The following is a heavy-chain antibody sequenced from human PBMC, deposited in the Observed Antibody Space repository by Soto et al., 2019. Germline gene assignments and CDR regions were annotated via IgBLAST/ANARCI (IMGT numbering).Heavy chain of an antibody. CDR1: GLTFSSFA. D-gene: IGHD4-17*01. J-gene: IGHJ2*01. Sequence: EVRLLESGGGLVKPGGSLGPSCAASGLTFSSFALNWVRQAPGKGVGGVSVISGSGGSTYYADAVKGRFPISRDNSKNTRYLQMNSLRAEDTAVYYCAKRTVGWYFDLWGRGTLVTVSS. CDR2: ISGSGGST. V-gene: IGHV3-23*01. CDR3: AKRTVGWYFDL.